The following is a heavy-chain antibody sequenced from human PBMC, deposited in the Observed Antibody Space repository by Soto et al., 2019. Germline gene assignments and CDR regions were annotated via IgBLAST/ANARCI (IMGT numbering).Heavy chain of an antibody. V-gene: IGHV1-8*01. J-gene: IGHJ6*03. Sequence: ASVKVSCKASGYTFTSYDINWVRQATGQGLEWMGWMNPNSGNTGYAQKFQGRVTMTRNTSISTAYMELSSLRSEDTAVYYCAREVRGWSYYYYMDVWGKGTTVTVSS. CDR2: MNPNSGNT. CDR3: AREVRGWSYYYYMDV. CDR1: GYTFTSYD. D-gene: IGHD6-19*01.